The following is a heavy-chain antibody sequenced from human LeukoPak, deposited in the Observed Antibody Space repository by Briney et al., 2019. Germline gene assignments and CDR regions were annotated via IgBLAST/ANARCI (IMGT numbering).Heavy chain of an antibody. CDR1: GYTFTGYY. Sequence: ASVKVSCKASGYTFTGYYMHWVRQAPGQGLEWMGWINPNSGGTNYAQKFQGRVTMTRDTSISTAYMGLSRLRSDDTAVYYCARDLSDSSGSPYNWFDPWGRGTLVTVSS. CDR2: INPNSGGT. D-gene: IGHD3-22*01. V-gene: IGHV1-2*02. J-gene: IGHJ5*02. CDR3: ARDLSDSSGSPYNWFDP.